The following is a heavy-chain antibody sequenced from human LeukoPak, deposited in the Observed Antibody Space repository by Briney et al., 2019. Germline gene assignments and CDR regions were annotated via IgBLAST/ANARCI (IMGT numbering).Heavy chain of an antibody. D-gene: IGHD3-3*01. Sequence: PGGSLRLSCAASGFTFGDYAMHWVRQAPGKGLEWVSGISWNSGRIGYADSVKGRFTISRDNAKNSLYLQMNGLRVEDTAVYYCARVYYASWSGQPLSQHWLDPWGQGTLVTVSS. CDR1: GFTFGDYA. CDR3: ARVYYASWSGQPLSQHWLDP. V-gene: IGHV3-9*01. J-gene: IGHJ5*02. CDR2: ISWNSGRI.